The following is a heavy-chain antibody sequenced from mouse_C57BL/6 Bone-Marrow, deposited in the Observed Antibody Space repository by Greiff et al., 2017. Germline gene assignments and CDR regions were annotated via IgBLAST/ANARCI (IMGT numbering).Heavy chain of an antibody. CDR3: TRIAY. J-gene: IGHJ3*01. V-gene: IGHV14-4*01. CDR2: IDPENGDT. Sequence: DVQLQESGAELVRPGASVKLSCTASGFNFKDDYMHWVKQRPEQGLEWIGWIDPENGDTKYASKFQGKATITVDTSSNTAYLQLSSLTSEDTAVYYCTRIAYWGQGTLVTVSA. CDR1: GFNFKDDY.